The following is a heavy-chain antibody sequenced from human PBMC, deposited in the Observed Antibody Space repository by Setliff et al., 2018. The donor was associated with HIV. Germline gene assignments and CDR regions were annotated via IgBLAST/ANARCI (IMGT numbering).Heavy chain of an antibody. CDR2: ISVYNGHT. CDR1: GYSFTNLG. J-gene: IGHJ4*02. CDR3: ARVRYYRNYFES. V-gene: IGHV1-18*01. Sequence: ASVKVSCKASGYSFTNLGLNWVRQAPGQGLEWMGWISVYNGHTNFAQKLQDRVTMTTDTSTSTAYMELRSLRSDGTAVYYCARVRYYRNYFESWGQGTLVTVSS. D-gene: IGHD3-22*01.